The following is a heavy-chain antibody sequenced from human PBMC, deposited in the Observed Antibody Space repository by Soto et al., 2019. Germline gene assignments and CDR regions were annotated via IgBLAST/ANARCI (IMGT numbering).Heavy chain of an antibody. CDR3: ARDHRRAILDY. J-gene: IGHJ4*02. D-gene: IGHD2-2*02. Sequence: ASVKVSCKASGYTFTSYAMHWVRQAPGQRLEWMGWINPNSGGTNYAQKFQGWVTMTRDTSISTAYMELSRLRSDDTAVYYCARDHRRAILDYWGQGTLVTVSS. CDR2: INPNSGGT. CDR1: GYTFTSYA. V-gene: IGHV1-2*04.